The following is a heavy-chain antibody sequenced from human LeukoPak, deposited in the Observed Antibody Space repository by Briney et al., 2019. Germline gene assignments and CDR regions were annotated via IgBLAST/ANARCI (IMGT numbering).Heavy chain of an antibody. D-gene: IGHD3-9*01. CDR3: ARGGALRYFEWFSAY. J-gene: IGHJ4*02. Sequence: ASVKVSCKTSGYNFTNYYMHWVRQAPGHGLEWMGIMNPSGDTTTYAEKFQGRVTMTRDTSTSTVYMELSSLRSEDTADYYCARGGALRYFEWFSAYWGQGTLVTVSS. CDR1: GYNFTNYY. CDR2: MNPSGDTT. V-gene: IGHV1-46*01.